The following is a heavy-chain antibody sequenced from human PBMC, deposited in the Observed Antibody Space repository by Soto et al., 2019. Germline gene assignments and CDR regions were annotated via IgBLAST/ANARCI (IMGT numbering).Heavy chain of an antibody. D-gene: IGHD3-3*01. V-gene: IGHV4-34*01. CDR2: INHTGGT. Sequence: SETLSLTCAVYGGSVNGYYWNWIRQPPVKGLEWIGEINHTGGTHYNPSLKSRVTMSVDTSKNQFSLRLSSVTAADTAIYYCATRITVFGLLIPQFDPWGQGTQVTVSS. CDR1: GGSVNGYY. CDR3: ATRITVFGLLIPQFDP. J-gene: IGHJ5*02.